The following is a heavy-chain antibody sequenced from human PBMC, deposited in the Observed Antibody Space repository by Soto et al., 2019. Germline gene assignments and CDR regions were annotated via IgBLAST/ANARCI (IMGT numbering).Heavy chain of an antibody. V-gene: IGHV1-69*13. CDR2: IIPIFGTA. CDR3: ARVGYDFWSGYYGDYYYGMDV. D-gene: IGHD3-3*01. J-gene: IGHJ6*02. Sequence: SVKVSCKASGGTFSSYAISWVRQAPGQGLEWMGGIIPIFGTANYAQKFQGRVTITADESTSTAYMELSSLRSEDTAVYYCARVGYDFWSGYYGDYYYGMDVWGQGTPMTVSS. CDR1: GGTFSSYA.